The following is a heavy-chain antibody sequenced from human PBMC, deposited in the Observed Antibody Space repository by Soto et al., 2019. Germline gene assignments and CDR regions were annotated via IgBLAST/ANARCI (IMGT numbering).Heavy chain of an antibody. CDR1: GYDFTTDG. CDR2: ISAHNGNT. J-gene: IGHJ4*02. Sequence: QVHLVQSGAEVKKPGASVKVSCKGSGYDFTTDGITWVRQAPGQGLEWMAWISAHNGNTDYAQKLQGRVTVTRDTSTSPAYMELRSLRSDDTAVYYCARGRYGDYWGQGALVTVSS. V-gene: IGHV1-18*01. CDR3: ARGRYGDY. D-gene: IGHD1-1*01.